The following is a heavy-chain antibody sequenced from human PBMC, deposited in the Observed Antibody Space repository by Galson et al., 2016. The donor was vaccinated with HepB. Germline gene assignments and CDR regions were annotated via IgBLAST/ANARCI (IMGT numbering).Heavy chain of an antibody. CDR2: IHHSGSS. Sequence: SETLSLTCAVSGDSVISNNWWSWVRQPPGKGLEWIGEIHHSGSSNYNPSLKSRVTMSVDKSKNQFSLRLTSVTVADAAVYYFAGRISTYYVDNWGQGTLVTGSS. V-gene: IGHV4-4*02. CDR1: GDSVISNNW. J-gene: IGHJ4*02. CDR3: AGRISTYYVDN.